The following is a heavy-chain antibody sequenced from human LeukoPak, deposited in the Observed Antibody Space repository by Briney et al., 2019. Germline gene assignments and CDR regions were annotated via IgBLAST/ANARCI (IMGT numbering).Heavy chain of an antibody. Sequence: SETLSLTCTVSGGSISSSSYYWGWIRQPPGKGLEWIGSIYSSGSTFYNPSLKSRLTISVDTSKNQFSLKLSSVTAADTAVYYCARVRRGPDSSGYYGTSFTFDIWGQGTMVTVSS. D-gene: IGHD3-22*01. CDR3: ARVRRGPDSSGYYGTSFTFDI. CDR1: GGSISSSSYY. V-gene: IGHV4-39*07. CDR2: IYSSGST. J-gene: IGHJ3*02.